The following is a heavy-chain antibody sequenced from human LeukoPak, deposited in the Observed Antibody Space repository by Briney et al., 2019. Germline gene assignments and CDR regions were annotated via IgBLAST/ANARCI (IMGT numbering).Heavy chain of an antibody. Sequence: PGGSLRLSCAASGFTFSSYWMHWVRHAPGKGLVWVSRINSDGSSTSYADSVKGRFTISRDNAKKTLYLQMNSLRAEDTAVYYCARAPRYCSGGSCYPFGYWGQGTLVTVSS. CDR3: ARAPRYCSGGSCYPFGY. V-gene: IGHV3-74*01. D-gene: IGHD2-15*01. CDR2: INSDGSST. CDR1: GFTFSSYW. J-gene: IGHJ4*02.